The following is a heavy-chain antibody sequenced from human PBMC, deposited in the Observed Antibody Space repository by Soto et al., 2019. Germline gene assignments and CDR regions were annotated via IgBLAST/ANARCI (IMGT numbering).Heavy chain of an antibody. V-gene: IGHV3-72*01. CDR1: GFTFSDHY. Sequence: EVQLVESGGDLVQPGGSLRLSCAASGFTFSDHYMDWVRQAPGKGLEWVGRIRNKANSYTTEYAASVKGKFTISRDDSKIHLDLPMIRLNSLDTVVYYCARSGRESSTWSVDAFEIWVRVIIVSVSS. J-gene: IGHJ3*02. CDR3: ARSGRESSTWSVDAFEI. D-gene: IGHD3-10*01. CDR2: IRNKANSYTT.